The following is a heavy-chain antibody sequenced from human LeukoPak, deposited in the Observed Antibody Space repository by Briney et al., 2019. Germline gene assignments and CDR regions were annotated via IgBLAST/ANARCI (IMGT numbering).Heavy chain of an antibody. CDR3: ARVRRGITGTTSYFDY. V-gene: IGHV4-39*07. CDR1: GGSISSSSYY. J-gene: IGHJ4*02. CDR2: IYYSGST. Sequence: SETLSLTCTVSGGSISSSSYYWGWIRQPPGKGLEWIGSIYYSGSTYYNPSLKSRVTISVDTSKNQFSLKLSSVTAADTAVYYCARVRRGITGTTSYFDYWGQGTLVTVSS. D-gene: IGHD1-7*01.